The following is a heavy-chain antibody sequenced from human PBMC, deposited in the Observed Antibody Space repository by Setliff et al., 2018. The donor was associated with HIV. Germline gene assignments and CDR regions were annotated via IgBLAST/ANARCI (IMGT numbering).Heavy chain of an antibody. V-gene: IGHV4-38-2*01. CDR1: GYSMSSGYY. D-gene: IGHD2-2*01. CDR3: ARLAIPAATTDY. Sequence: PSETLSLTCGVSGYSMSSGYYWGWIRQPPGKGLEWIGSIFYSGSTYYNPSLKSRPTISVDTSKNQFSLKLNSVTAADTAVYYCARLAIPAATTDYWGQGTLVTVSS. J-gene: IGHJ4*02. CDR2: IFYSGST.